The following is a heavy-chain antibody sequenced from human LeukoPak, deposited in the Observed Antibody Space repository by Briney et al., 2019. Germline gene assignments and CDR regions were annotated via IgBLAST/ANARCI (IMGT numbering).Heavy chain of an antibody. Sequence: GGSLRLSCAASGFTFSSYTMNWVRQAPGRGLEWVSSISRSSSYIHYGDSVKGRFTISRDNAKNSLYLQMNSLRAEDTAVYYCARVAYYDSSGYYPVPFDYWGQGTLVTVSS. J-gene: IGHJ4*02. CDR2: ISRSSSYI. V-gene: IGHV3-21*01. CDR3: ARVAYYDSSGYYPVPFDY. D-gene: IGHD3-22*01. CDR1: GFTFSSYT.